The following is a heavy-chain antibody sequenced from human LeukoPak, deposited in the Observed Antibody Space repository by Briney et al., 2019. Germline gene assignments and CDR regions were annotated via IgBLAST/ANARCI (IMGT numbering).Heavy chain of an antibody. CDR1: GFTFSNYG. CDR2: ISYDGSNK. CDR3: ATDQYGVIGVSGCSYGTPRY. V-gene: IGHV3-30*03. D-gene: IGHD5-18*01. J-gene: IGHJ4*02. Sequence: PGRSLRLSCAASGFTFSNYGMHWVRQAPGKGLEWVAVISYDGSNKYYADSVKGRFTISRDKSKNTLYLQMNSLRAEDTAVYYCATDQYGVIGVSGCSYGTPRYWGQGTLVTVSS.